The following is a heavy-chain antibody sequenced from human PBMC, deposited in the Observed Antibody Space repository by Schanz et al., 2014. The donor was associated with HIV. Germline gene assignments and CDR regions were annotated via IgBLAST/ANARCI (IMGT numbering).Heavy chain of an antibody. Sequence: QVQLVESGGGVVQPGKSLRLSCAASGFTFNTYGMHWVRQAPGKGLEWVALISYDGINKYYGDSVKGRFTISRDNSKDTVYLQMNSLRAEDTAIYHCAKDGRSRGRRRGMDVWGQGTTVTVSS. J-gene: IGHJ6*02. CDR3: AKDGRSRGRRRGMDV. V-gene: IGHV3-30*18. CDR2: ISYDGINK. D-gene: IGHD3-10*01. CDR1: GFTFNTYG.